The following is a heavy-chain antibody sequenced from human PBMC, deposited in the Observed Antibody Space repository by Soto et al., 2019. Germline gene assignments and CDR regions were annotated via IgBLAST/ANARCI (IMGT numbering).Heavy chain of an antibody. CDR3: ATVHNTSRSFDY. CDR2: TGATGRTT. J-gene: IGHJ4*02. CDR1: GFTFNIYA. Sequence: GGSLRLPCAASGFTFNIYAMTWVRQAPGKGLEWVSTTGATGRTTYYADSVKGRFTVSRDNSKNTLDLQMSNLRAEDTAVYYCATVHNTSRSFDYWGQGTLVTVSS. D-gene: IGHD1-20*01. V-gene: IGHV3-23*01.